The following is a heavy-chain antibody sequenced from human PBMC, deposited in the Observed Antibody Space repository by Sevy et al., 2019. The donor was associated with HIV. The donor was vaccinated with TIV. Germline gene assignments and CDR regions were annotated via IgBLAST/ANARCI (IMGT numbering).Heavy chain of an antibody. CDR2: ISTNGGGT. Sequence: GGSLRLSCSASGFTFSSYAIYWVRQAPGKKMEYISVISTNGGGTYYADSVKGRFTISRDNSKNTLYLQMRSLRPEDTAMYYCLKDQENNYYYGLRSYFDPWGQGTQVTVSS. V-gene: IGHV3-64D*06. CDR1: GFTFSSYA. J-gene: IGHJ5*02. D-gene: IGHD3-10*01. CDR3: LKDQENNYYYGLRSYFDP.